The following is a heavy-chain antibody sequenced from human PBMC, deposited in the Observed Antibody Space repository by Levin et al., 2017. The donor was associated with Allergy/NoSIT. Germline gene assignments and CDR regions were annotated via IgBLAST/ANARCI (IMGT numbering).Heavy chain of an antibody. D-gene: IGHD3-16*01. CDR2: IWSDGSTK. V-gene: IGHV3-33*08. J-gene: IGHJ6*02. CDR1: GFSFTSYW. Sequence: GGSLRLSCAASGFSFTSYWMTWVRQAPGKGLEWVALIWSDGSTKYFADSVKGRVTIARDSSKNTVYLQMNSLRVEDTAVYYCARDTAGYDYALDVWGQGTTVIVSS. CDR3: ARDTAGYDYALDV.